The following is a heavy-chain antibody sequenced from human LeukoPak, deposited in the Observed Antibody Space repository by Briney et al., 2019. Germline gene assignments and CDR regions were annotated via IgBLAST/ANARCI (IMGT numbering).Heavy chain of an antibody. CDR3: ARDLRGTFDY. CDR2: IYSGGST. D-gene: IGHD3-10*01. V-gene: IGHV3-66*01. CDR1: GFTVSSNY. J-gene: IGHJ4*02. Sequence: GGSLRLSCAASGFTVSSNYMSWVRQAPGKGLEWVSVIYSGGSTYYADSVKGRFTISRDNSKNTLSLQMNSLRAEDTAVYYCARDLRGTFDYWGQGTQVTVSS.